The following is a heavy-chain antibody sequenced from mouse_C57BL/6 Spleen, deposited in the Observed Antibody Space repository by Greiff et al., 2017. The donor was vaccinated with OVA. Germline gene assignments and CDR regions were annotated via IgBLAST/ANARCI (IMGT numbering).Heavy chain of an antibody. CDR1: GYTFTSYW. CDR3: ARRRDDGYDLFDY. Sequence: QVQLQQPGAELVRPGSSVKLSCKASGYTFTSYWMHWVKQRPIQGLEWIGNIDPSDSDTHYNHKFKDKATLTVDKSSSTAYMQLSRLTSEDSAVYYCARRRDDGYDLFDYWGQGTTLTVSS. V-gene: IGHV1-52*01. D-gene: IGHD2-2*01. J-gene: IGHJ2*01. CDR2: IDPSDSDT.